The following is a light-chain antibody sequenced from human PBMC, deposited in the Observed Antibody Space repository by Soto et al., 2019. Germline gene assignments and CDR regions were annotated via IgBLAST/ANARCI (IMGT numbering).Light chain of an antibody. CDR3: SSYAGNNNFV. CDR1: SSDVGGYNY. Sequence: QSALTQPASVSGSPGQSITISCTGTSSDVGGYNYVAWYQQHPGKVPRLMIYEVSNRPSGVSNRFSGSKSGSTASLTISGLQAEDEADYYCSSYAGNNNFVFGTGTKLTVL. V-gene: IGLV2-14*01. CDR2: EVS. J-gene: IGLJ1*01.